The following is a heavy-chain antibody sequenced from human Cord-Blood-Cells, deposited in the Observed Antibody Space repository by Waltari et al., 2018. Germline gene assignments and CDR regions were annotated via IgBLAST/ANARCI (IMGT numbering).Heavy chain of an antibody. V-gene: IGHV3-9*01. D-gene: IGHD6-13*01. J-gene: IGHJ4*02. Sequence: EVQLVESGGGLVQPGRSLRLSCAASGFTFDDYAMHWVRQAPGKGLEWVSGISWNSGRIGDADCVKGRFTISRDNAKNSLYLQMNRLRAEDTALYYCAKARGGSSWFFDYWGQGNRVTVSS. CDR2: ISWNSGRI. CDR1: GFTFDDYA. CDR3: AKARGGSSWFFDY.